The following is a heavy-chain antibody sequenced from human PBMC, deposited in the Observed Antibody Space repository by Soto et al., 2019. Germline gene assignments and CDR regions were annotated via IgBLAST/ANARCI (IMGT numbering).Heavy chain of an antibody. CDR1: GGSISSSSYY. D-gene: IGHD5-18*01. Sequence: PSETLSLTCTVSGGSISSSSYYWGWIRQPPGKGLEWIGSIYYSGSTYYNPSLKSRVTISVDTSKNQFSLKLSSVTAADTAVYYCATIDRLKYTGLDYWGQGTLVTVSS. V-gene: IGHV4-39*01. CDR2: IYYSGST. J-gene: IGHJ4*02. CDR3: ATIDRLKYTGLDY.